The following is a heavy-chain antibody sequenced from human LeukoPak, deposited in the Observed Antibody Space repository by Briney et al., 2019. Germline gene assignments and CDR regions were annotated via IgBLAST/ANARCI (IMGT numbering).Heavy chain of an antibody. CDR2: IIPIFGTA. D-gene: IGHD3-22*01. CDR1: GGTFSSYA. Sequence: ASVKVSCKASGGTFSSYAISWVRQAPGQGLGWMGGIIPIFGTANYAQKFQGRVTITTDESTSTAYMELSSLRSEDTAVYYCARGSGYSSMYYYYYMDVWGKGTTVTVSS. CDR3: ARGSGYSSMYYYYYMDV. J-gene: IGHJ6*03. V-gene: IGHV1-69*05.